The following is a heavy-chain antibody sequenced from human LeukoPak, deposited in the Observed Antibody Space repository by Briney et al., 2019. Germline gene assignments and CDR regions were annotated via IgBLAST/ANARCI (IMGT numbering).Heavy chain of an antibody. V-gene: IGHV1-69*05. Sequence: SVKVSCKASGGTFSSYAISWVRQAPGQGLEWMGRIIPIFGTANYAQKFQGRVTITTDESTSTAYMELSSLRSEDTAVYYCATAPSGSYLGAFDIWGQGTMVTVSS. J-gene: IGHJ3*02. CDR3: ATAPSGSYLGAFDI. D-gene: IGHD1-26*01. CDR2: IIPIFGTA. CDR1: GGTFSSYA.